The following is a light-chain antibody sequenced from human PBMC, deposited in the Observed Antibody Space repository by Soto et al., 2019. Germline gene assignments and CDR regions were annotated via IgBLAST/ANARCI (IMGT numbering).Light chain of an antibody. J-gene: IGLJ1*01. CDR3: SSYTSSSSYV. V-gene: IGLV2-14*03. Sequence: QSALTQPASVSDSPGQSITISCIGTSSDIGGFYHVSWHQQHPGKAPKLIIYDVSSRPSGVSNRFSGSKTGNTASLIISGLQAEDEADYYCSSYTSSSSYVFGSGTKLTVL. CDR2: DVS. CDR1: SSDIGGFYH.